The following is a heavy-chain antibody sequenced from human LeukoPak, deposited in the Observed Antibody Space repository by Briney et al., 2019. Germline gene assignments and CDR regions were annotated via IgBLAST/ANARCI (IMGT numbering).Heavy chain of an antibody. V-gene: IGHV4-39*07. D-gene: IGHD3-9*01. CDR1: YGSISDISYY. J-gene: IGHJ4*02. CDR3: ASAYYDILGGHFDY. CDR2: IYYSGST. Sequence: PSETLSLTCTVSYGSISDISYYWGWIRQPRGKGLEWIGSIYYSGSTYYNSSLKSRVTISVDTSKNQFSLKVTSVTAADTAVYYCASAYYDILGGHFDYWGQGTLVTVSS.